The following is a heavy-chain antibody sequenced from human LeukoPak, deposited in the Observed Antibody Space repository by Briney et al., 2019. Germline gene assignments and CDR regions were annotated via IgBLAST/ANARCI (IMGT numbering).Heavy chain of an antibody. Sequence: SETLSLTCTASGGSISSSSYYWGWIRQPPGKGLEWIVSIYYSGYTYNDPSLKSRVTISVDTSKNQFSLKLSSVTAADTAVYYCAKCENAFDIWGQGTMVTVSS. V-gene: IGHV4-39*01. CDR3: AKCENAFDI. J-gene: IGHJ3*02. CDR1: GGSISSSSYY. CDR2: IYYSGYT. D-gene: IGHD5/OR15-5a*01.